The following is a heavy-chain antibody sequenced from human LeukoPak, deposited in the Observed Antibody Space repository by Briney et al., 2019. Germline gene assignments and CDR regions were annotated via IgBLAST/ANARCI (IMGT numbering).Heavy chain of an antibody. CDR2: ISGGGDNT. J-gene: IGHJ4*02. V-gene: IGHV3-23*01. CDR1: GFTFSSYA. D-gene: IGHD3-10*01. CDR3: AKGSGYYYGSGPYQLLDY. Sequence: AGGSLRLSCAASGFTFSSYAMSWVRQAPGKGLEWVPAISGGGDNTYYADSVKGRFIISRDDSKNTLFLQMNSLRAEDTAVYYCAKGSGYYYGSGPYQLLDYWGQGTLVTVSS.